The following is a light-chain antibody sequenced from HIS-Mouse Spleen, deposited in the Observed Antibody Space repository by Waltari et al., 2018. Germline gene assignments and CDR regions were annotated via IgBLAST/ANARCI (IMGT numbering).Light chain of an antibody. CDR1: SSNTGSNY. J-gene: IGLJ3*02. V-gene: IGLV1-47*01. CDR2: RNN. CDR3: AAWDDSLSGNWV. Sequence: QSVLTQPPSASGTPGQRVTIPCSGSSSNTGSNYVYWYQQLPGTAPKLLIYRNNPRPSGVPDRFSGSKSGTSASLAISGLRSEDEADYYCAAWDDSLSGNWVFGGGTKLTVL.